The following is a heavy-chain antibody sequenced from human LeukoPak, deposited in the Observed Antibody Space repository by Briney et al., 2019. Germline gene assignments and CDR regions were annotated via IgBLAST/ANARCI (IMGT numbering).Heavy chain of an antibody. CDR2: IYTSGST. D-gene: IGHD3-22*01. Sequence: SETLSLTCTVSGGSISSYYWSWIRQPAGKGLEWIGRIYTSGSTNYNPSLKSRVTMSVDTSKNRFSLKLSSVTAADTAVYYCARGDSSGYYNDAFDIWGQGTMVTVSS. J-gene: IGHJ3*02. CDR1: GGSISSYY. CDR3: ARGDSSGYYNDAFDI. V-gene: IGHV4-4*07.